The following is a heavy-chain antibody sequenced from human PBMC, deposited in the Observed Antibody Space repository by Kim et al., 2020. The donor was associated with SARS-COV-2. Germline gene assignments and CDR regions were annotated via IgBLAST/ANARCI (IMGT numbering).Heavy chain of an antibody. D-gene: IGHD3-10*01. J-gene: IGHJ4*02. Sequence: YTPSLKSRVTISVDTSKNQFSLKLSSVTAADTAVYYCARRFGELSNYFDYWGQGTLVTVSS. V-gene: IGHV4-59*01. CDR3: ARRFGELSNYFDY.